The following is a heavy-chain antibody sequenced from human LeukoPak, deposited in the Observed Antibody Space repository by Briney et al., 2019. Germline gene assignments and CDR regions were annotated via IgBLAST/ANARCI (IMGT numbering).Heavy chain of an antibody. V-gene: IGHV1-2*02. Sequence: ASVKVSCKASGYSFTDYYMHWVRQAPGQGLEWMGWINPGIGGTSYAQKFQGRVTMSRDTSTNTAYMELNRLRSDDTAVYYCARDRDYGSGIFDYWGQGTLVTVSS. CDR2: INPGIGGT. CDR1: GYSFTDYY. J-gene: IGHJ4*02. CDR3: ARDRDYGSGIFDY. D-gene: IGHD3-10*01.